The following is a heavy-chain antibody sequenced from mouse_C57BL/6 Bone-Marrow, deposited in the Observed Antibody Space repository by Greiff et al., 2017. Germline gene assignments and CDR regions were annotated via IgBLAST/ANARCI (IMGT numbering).Heavy chain of an antibody. CDR3: TTTTTVVGGGY. CDR2: IDPENGDT. Sequence: EVQLQQSGAELVRPGASVKLSCTASGFNIKDDYMHWVKQRPEQGLEWIGWIDPENGDTEYASKFQGKATITADTSSNTAYLQLSSLTSEDTAVQYCTTTTTVVGGGYWGQGTTLTVSS. CDR1: GFNIKDDY. J-gene: IGHJ2*01. D-gene: IGHD1-1*01. V-gene: IGHV14-4*01.